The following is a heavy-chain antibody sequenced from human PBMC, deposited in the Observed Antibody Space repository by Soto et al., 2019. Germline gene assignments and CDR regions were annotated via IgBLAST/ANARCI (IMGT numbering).Heavy chain of an antibody. Sequence: PVWSLRLSWSASLFTFSSYAMSWVRQSPLKWLELFSAISGSGGSTYYADSVKGRFTISRDNSKNTLYLQMNSLRAEDTAVYYRAKDLVTYYDILTGYPHEVWFDTWGQGTLVTVSS. CDR2: ISGSGGST. CDR3: AKDLVTYYDILTGYPHEVWFDT. V-gene: IGHV3-23*01. D-gene: IGHD3-9*01. J-gene: IGHJ5*02. CDR1: LFTFSSYA.